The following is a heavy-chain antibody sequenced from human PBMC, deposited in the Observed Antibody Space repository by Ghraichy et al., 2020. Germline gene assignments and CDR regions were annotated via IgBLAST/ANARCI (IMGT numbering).Heavy chain of an antibody. J-gene: IGHJ6*02. CDR1: GGSISGYY. CDR3: ARLSRLRPVDTYYYRALDV. CDR2: IYYTGST. D-gene: IGHD5-18*01. V-gene: IGHV4-59*08. Sequence: GSLRLSCTVSGGSISGYYWSWIRQPPGLGLEWIGYIYYTGSTNSNPSLESRLTISVDTSKNQFSLKLTSVAAADTAVYYCARLSRLRPVDTYYYRALDVWGQGTTVTVSS.